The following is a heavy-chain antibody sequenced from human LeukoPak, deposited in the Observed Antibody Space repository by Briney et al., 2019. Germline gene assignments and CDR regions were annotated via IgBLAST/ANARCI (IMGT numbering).Heavy chain of an antibody. CDR1: GMSITSRHY. CDR3: ARHFYSGTSEGWFDP. Sequence: NPSETLSLTCSVSGMSITSRHYWGWIRQPAGKGLEWIGRIYTSGSTNYNPSLKSRVTISVDTSKNQFSLRLSSVTAADTAVYYCARHFYSGTSEGWFDPWGQGTLVTVSS. J-gene: IGHJ5*02. CDR2: IYTSGST. V-gene: IGHV4-61*02. D-gene: IGHD1-26*01.